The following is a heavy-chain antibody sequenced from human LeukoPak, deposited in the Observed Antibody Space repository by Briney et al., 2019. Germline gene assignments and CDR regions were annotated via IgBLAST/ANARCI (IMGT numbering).Heavy chain of an antibody. CDR2: IYYSGST. J-gene: IGHJ4*02. D-gene: IGHD5-18*01. Sequence: SETLSLTCTVSGGSISSSSYYWGWIRQPPGKGLEWIGSIYYSGSTYYNPSLKSRVTISVDTSKNQFSLKLSSVTAADTAVYYCARVGVDTAMLGRFDYWGQGTLVTVSS. V-gene: IGHV4-39*07. CDR3: ARVGVDTAMLGRFDY. CDR1: GGSISSSSYY.